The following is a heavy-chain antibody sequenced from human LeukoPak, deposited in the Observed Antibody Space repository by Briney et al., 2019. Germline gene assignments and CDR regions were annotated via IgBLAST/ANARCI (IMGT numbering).Heavy chain of an antibody. CDR2: INVDGSEK. CDR1: GFSLSTHW. Sequence: PGGSLRLSCAASGFSLSTHWVTWVRQAPGKGPEWVAHINVDGSEKDFLDSVRGRFTISRDNAKNSLYLQMNSLRAEDTAVYYCARSGRGVDSFYFYMDVWGKGTTVTVSS. D-gene: IGHD3-10*01. V-gene: IGHV3-7*01. J-gene: IGHJ6*03. CDR3: ARSGRGVDSFYFYMDV.